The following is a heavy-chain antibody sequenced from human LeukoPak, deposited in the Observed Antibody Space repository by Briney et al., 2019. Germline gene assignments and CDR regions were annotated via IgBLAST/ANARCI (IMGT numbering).Heavy chain of an antibody. CDR2: IYHSGNT. Sequence: SETLSLSCDVSGYSISSGYYWAWIRQPPGKGLKWVGTIYHSGNTYYNPSLKSRVTLSVDTSKNQFSLQLSSVTAADTAVYYCAGGSLYYYDSSGYYPTPKFDFWGQGTLATVSS. V-gene: IGHV4-38-2*01. CDR1: GYSISSGYY. D-gene: IGHD3-22*01. CDR3: AGGSLYYYDSSGYYPTPKFDF. J-gene: IGHJ4*02.